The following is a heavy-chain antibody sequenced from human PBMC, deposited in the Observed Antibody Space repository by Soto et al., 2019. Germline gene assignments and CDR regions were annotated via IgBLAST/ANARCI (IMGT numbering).Heavy chain of an antibody. CDR2: IIPLFGTT. D-gene: IGHD3-10*01. V-gene: IGHV1-69*01. CDR1: GDTFKNCV. J-gene: IGHJ6*01. CDR3: AAELGFGKLSVV. Sequence: QVQVVQSGVEVRRPGSSVKVSCKASGDTFKNCVISWVRQAPGQGLEWMGGIIPLFGTTDLAQRFKGRLTITTDESTTTAYMELSRPRSEDTATYYCAAELGFGKLSVVWGQGTTVIVSS.